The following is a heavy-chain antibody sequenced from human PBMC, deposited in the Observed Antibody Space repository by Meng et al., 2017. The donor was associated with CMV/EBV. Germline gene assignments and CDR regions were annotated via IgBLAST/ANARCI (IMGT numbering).Heavy chain of an antibody. V-gene: IGHV1-69*12. J-gene: IGHJ4*02. D-gene: IGHD2-15*01. CDR1: GGTFRSYA. CDR2: IIPIFGTA. CDR3: ARNQPSRGWSHEDY. Sequence: QGQVVQFGAEVKKHGSWVKVSCKASGGTFRSYAISWVRQAPGQGLEWMGGIIPIFGTANYAQKFQGRVTITADESTSTAYMELSSLRSEDTAVYYCARNQPSRGWSHEDYWGQGTLVTVSS.